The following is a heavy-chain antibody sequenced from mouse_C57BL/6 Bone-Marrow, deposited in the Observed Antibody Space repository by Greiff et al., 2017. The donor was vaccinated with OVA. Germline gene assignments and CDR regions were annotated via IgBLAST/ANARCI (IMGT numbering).Heavy chain of an antibody. D-gene: IGHD3-2*02. CDR2: IDPANGNT. CDR3: ARWDSSGPYLDY. Sequence: EVQLVESVAELVRPGASVKLSCTASGFTFKNTYMHWVKQRPEQGLEWIGRIDPANGNTKYAPKFQGKATITADTSSNTAYLQLSSLTSEDTAIYYCARWDSSGPYLDYWGQGTTLTVSS. J-gene: IGHJ2*01. CDR1: GFTFKNTY. V-gene: IGHV14-3*01.